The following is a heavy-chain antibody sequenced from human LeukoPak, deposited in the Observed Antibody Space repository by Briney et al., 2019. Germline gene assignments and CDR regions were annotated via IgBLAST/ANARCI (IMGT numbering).Heavy chain of an antibody. CDR1: GGSISNNY. CDR2: IYYSGST. CDR3: ARVAYYDFWDWFDP. D-gene: IGHD3-3*01. V-gene: IGHV4-59*01. J-gene: IGHJ5*02. Sequence: SETLSLTCTVSGGSISNNYWSWIRQPPGKGLEWIGYIYYSGSTNYNPSLKSRVTISVDTSKNQFSLKLSSVTAADTAVYYCARVAYYDFWDWFDPWGQGTLVTVSS.